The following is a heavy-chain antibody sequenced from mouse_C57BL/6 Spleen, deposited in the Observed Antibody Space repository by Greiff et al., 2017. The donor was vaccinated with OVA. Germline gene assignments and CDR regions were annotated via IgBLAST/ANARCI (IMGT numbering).Heavy chain of an antibody. Sequence: VQLQQSGPELVKPGASVKISCKASGYTFTDYYMNWVKQSHGKSLEWIGDINPDNGGTSYNQKFKGKATLTVDKSSSTAYMELRSLTSEDSAVYYCARGHDGAWFAYWGQGTLVTVSA. J-gene: IGHJ3*01. CDR1: GYTFTDYY. V-gene: IGHV1-26*01. D-gene: IGHD1-2*01. CDR2: INPDNGGT. CDR3: ARGHDGAWFAY.